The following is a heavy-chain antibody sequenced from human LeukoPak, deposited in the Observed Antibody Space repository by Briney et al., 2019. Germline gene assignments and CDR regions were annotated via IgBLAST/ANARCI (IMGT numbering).Heavy chain of an antibody. V-gene: IGHV5-51*01. D-gene: IGHD3-22*01. CDR3: ARRGVHYYDSSAPNFDY. CDR2: IYPGDSDT. J-gene: IGHJ4*02. Sequence: GESLKISCKGSGYSFTNYWIGWVRQMPGKGLEWMGTIYPGDSDTRYSSSFQGQVTISADKSISTAYLQWSSLQASDTAMYYCARRGVHYYDSSAPNFDYWRQGTLVTVSS. CDR1: GYSFTNYW.